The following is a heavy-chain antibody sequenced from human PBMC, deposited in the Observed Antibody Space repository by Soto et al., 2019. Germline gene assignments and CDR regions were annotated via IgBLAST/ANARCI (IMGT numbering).Heavy chain of an antibody. Sequence: GGSLRRSCIASGFTLSSYGFNWVRQAPGKGLEWVSSISVIGDHTFYADSVKGRFTISRDNAKNSVFLELTSLRADDTAVYFCARDSKNRQEGMDVWGQGTTVTVSS. CDR1: GFTLSSYG. V-gene: IGHV3-21*06. D-gene: IGHD4-4*01. J-gene: IGHJ6*02. CDR3: ARDSKNRQEGMDV. CDR2: ISVIGDHT.